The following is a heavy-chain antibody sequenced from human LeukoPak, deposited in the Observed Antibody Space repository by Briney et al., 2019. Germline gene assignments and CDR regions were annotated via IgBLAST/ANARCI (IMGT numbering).Heavy chain of an antibody. D-gene: IGHD2-8*01. CDR1: GFTFSNYW. CDR3: ATLNGPLFEY. Sequence: GGSLRLSCAASGFTFSNYWISWVRQAPGKGLEWVASIHQHGNEKYFVDSVRGRFTISRDNARNSLYLQMSSLRAEDTAVYYCATLNGPLFEYWGQGSLVTVSS. J-gene: IGHJ4*02. V-gene: IGHV3-7*02. CDR2: IHQHGNEK.